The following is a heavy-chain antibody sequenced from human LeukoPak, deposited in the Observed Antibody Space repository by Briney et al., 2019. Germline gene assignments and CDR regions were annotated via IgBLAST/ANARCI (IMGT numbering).Heavy chain of an antibody. V-gene: IGHV4-34*01. D-gene: IGHD3-16*02. CDR3: ARVDYDYVWGSYRYEGLDY. J-gene: IGHJ4*02. CDR1: GGSFSGYY. CDR2: INHSGST. Sequence: SETLSLTCAVYGGSFSGYYWSWIRQPPGKGLEWIGEINHSGSTNYNPSLKSRVTISVDTSKNQFSLKLSSVTAADTAVYYCARVDYDYVWGSYRYEGLDYWGQGTLVTVSS.